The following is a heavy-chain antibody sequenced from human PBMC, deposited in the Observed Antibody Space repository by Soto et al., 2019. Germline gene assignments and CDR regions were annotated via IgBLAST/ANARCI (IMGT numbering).Heavy chain of an antibody. CDR1: GGSFSGYY. V-gene: IGHV4-34*01. CDR3: ASPRSYSSSWYGYYYYGMAV. D-gene: IGHD6-13*01. CDR2: INHSGST. Sequence: SETLSLTCAVYGGSFSGYYWSWIRQPPGKGLEWIGEINHSGSTNYNPSLKSRVTISVDTSKNQFSLKLSSVTAADTAVYYCASPRSYSSSWYGYYYYGMAVWGQGTTVTVSS. J-gene: IGHJ6*02.